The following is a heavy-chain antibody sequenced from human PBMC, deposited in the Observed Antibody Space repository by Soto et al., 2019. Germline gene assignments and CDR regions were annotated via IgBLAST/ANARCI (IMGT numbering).Heavy chain of an antibody. D-gene: IGHD1-26*01. V-gene: IGHV3-74*01. CDR1: GFTFSSHW. Sequence: GGSLRLSCAASGFTFSSHWMHWVRQAPGKGLEWVSRIDVTDRSTSYADSVKGRFTVSRDNANNTLYLQMNSLRAEDTAVYYCTRGKYSGSYYFDYWGQGTLVTVSS. J-gene: IGHJ4*02. CDR3: TRGKYSGSYYFDY. CDR2: IDVTDRST.